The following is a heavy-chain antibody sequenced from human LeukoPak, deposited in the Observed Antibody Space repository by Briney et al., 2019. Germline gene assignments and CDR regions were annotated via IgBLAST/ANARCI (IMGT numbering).Heavy chain of an antibody. CDR3: ASGRYGGNSGYFQH. CDR2: IYHSGST. V-gene: IGHV4-30-2*02. J-gene: IGHJ1*01. D-gene: IGHD4-23*01. Sequence: PSQTLSLTCAVSGGSISSGGYAWSWIRQPPGKGLEWIGYIYHSGSTYYNPSLKSRVTISVDRSKNQFSLKLSSVTAADTAVYYCASGRYGGNSGYFQHWGQGTLVTVSS. CDR1: GGSISSGGYA.